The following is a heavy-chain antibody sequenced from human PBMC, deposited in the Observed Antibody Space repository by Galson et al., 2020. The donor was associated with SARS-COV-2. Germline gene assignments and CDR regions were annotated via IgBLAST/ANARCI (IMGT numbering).Heavy chain of an antibody. CDR2: MNPHSGNT. V-gene: IGHV1-8*01. Sequence: ASVKVSCKASGYTFTSYDINWVRQATGQGLEWMGWMNPHSGNTGYAQKFQGRVTMTRNTSISTAYMELSSLRSEDTAVYYCARPPKPGYSSSWYYSSWYFDLWGRGTLVTVSS. D-gene: IGHD6-13*01. CDR1: GYTFTSYD. J-gene: IGHJ2*01. CDR3: ARPPKPGYSSSWYYSSWYFDL.